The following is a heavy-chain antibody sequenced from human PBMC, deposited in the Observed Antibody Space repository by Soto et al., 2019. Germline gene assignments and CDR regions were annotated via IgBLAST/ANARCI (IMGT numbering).Heavy chain of an antibody. Sequence: GPGVKKPGASVKVSCKGSGYIFTSYGIAWVRQAPGQGLEWMGWISAHNGNTEYAQKFQGRVTVTSDTSTSTAYLELRSLRSDDTALYYCARGRYGDYWGQGALVTVSS. CDR1: GYIFTSYG. CDR3: ARGRYGDY. J-gene: IGHJ4*02. CDR2: ISAHNGNT. V-gene: IGHV1-18*01. D-gene: IGHD4-17*01.